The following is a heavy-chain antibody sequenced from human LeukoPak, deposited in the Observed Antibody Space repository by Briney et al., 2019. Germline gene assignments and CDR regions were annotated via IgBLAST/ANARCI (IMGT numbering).Heavy chain of an antibody. Sequence: GGSLRLSCAGSGFTFSSYAMNWVRQAPGKGLQWVSAISRTSSTYYADSVKGRFTISRDNAKNSLYLQMNSLRAEDTAVYYCARDPRTDGRYFDYWGQGTLVTVSS. J-gene: IGHJ4*02. CDR2: ISRTSST. V-gene: IGHV3-21*01. CDR1: GFTFSSYA. CDR3: ARDPRTDGRYFDY. D-gene: IGHD2-2*01.